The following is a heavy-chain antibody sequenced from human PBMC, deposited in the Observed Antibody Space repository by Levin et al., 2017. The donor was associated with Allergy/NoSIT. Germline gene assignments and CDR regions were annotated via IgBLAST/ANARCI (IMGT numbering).Heavy chain of an antibody. D-gene: IGHD6-19*01. CDR3: ARLAGFSRGWYLPY. Sequence: SETLSLTCAVSGGSLSGYYWTWIRQPPGKGLEWIGEINHLGSAAYNPSLNSRVTLSVDTSKDQFSLIVISVTAADTAVYFCARLAGFSRGWYLPYWGQGTLVTVSS. CDR1: GGSLSGYY. V-gene: IGHV4-34*01. J-gene: IGHJ4*02. CDR2: INHLGSA.